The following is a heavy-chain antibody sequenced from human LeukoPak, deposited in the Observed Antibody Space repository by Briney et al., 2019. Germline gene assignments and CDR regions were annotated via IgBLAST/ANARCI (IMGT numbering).Heavy chain of an antibody. CDR1: GYTFTGYY. Sequence: ASVKVSCKASGYTFTGYYMHWVRQAPGQGLEWMGWINPNSGGTNYAQKFQGRATMTRDTSISTAYMELSRLRSDDTAVYYCARDRNRLQGWFDPWGQGTLVTVSS. CDR2: INPNSGGT. V-gene: IGHV1-2*02. CDR3: ARDRNRLQGWFDP. D-gene: IGHD4-11*01. J-gene: IGHJ5*02.